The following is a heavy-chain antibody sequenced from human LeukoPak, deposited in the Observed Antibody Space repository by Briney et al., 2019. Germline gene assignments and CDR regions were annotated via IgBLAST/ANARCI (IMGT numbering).Heavy chain of an antibody. CDR2: IYRGGET. Sequence: PSGTLSLTCAVSGGSISSKNWWSWVRQPPGKGLEWIGEIYRGGETNYNPSLKSRVTISIDKSKDQFSLSLNSVTAADTAVYYCARVVYGSGNCFDYWGQGTLVTVSS. D-gene: IGHD3-10*01. CDR3: ARVVYGSGNCFDY. V-gene: IGHV4-4*02. J-gene: IGHJ4*02. CDR1: GGSISSKNW.